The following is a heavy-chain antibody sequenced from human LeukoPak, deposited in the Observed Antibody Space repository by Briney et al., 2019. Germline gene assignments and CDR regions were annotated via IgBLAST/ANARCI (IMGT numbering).Heavy chain of an antibody. CDR2: ISAYNGNT. CDR1: GYTFTSYG. J-gene: IGHJ4*02. CDR3: ARVALPDSGYVDDY. Sequence: ASLKVSCKASGYTFTSYGISWVRQAPGHGLEWMGWISAYNGNTNYAQKLQGRVTMTTDTSTSTAYMELRSLRSDDTAVYYCARVALPDSGYVDDYWGQGTLVTVSS. V-gene: IGHV1-18*01. D-gene: IGHD5-12*01.